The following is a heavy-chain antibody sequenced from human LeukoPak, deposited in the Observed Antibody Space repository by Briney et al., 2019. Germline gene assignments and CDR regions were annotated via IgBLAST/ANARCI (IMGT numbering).Heavy chain of an antibody. V-gene: IGHV3-23*01. CDR3: AKSVAMGATFGKGFDY. Sequence: LSGGSLRLSCAASGFTFSSYGMSWVRQAPGKGLEWVSGISSSGGSTYYADSVKGRFTISRDNSKNTLYLQMNSLRAEDTAVYYCAKSVAMGATFGKGFDYWGQGTLVTVSS. CDR2: ISSSGGST. J-gene: IGHJ4*02. D-gene: IGHD1-26*01. CDR1: GFTFSSYG.